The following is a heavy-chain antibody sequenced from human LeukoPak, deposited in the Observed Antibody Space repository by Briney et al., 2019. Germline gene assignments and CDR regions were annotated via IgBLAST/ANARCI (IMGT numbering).Heavy chain of an antibody. V-gene: IGHV4-59*11. Sequence: SETLSLTCTVSGGSISSHYWSWIRRPPGKGLEWIGYIYYSGSTNYNPFLKSRVTISVDTSKNQFSLKLSSVTAADTAVYYCARDSSSLGHWFDPWGQGTLVTVSS. CDR2: IYYSGST. CDR3: ARDSSSLGHWFDP. J-gene: IGHJ5*02. D-gene: IGHD6-6*01. CDR1: GGSISSHY.